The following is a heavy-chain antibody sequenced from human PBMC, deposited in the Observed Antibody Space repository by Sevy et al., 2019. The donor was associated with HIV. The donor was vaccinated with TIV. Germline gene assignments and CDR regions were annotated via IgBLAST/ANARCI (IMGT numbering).Heavy chain of an antibody. V-gene: IGHV3-23*01. J-gene: IGHJ4*02. CDR1: GLTLNNYA. CDR2: INLNGENK. D-gene: IGHD4-17*01. CDR3: VHQYGGDGRGN. Sequence: GGSLRLSCAASGLTLNNYAVSWVRQAPGKGLEWVSLINLNGENKFYADSVKGRFTISRDNFKNMLYLEMKSVSAEDTAVYYCVHQYGGDGRGNWGQGTLVTVSS.